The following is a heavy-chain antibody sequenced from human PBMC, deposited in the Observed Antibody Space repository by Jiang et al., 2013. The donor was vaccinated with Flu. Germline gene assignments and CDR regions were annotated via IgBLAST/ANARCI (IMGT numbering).Heavy chain of an antibody. CDR1: GFTITSSG. J-gene: IGHJ6*01. Sequence: VQLVESGGGVVQPGRSLRLSCAASGFTITSSGVHWVRQAPGKGLEWVSVLSAAGSETYYADSVKGRFTISRDSSTNTVFLQMSSLRPEDTAVYYCARSSSGYDYY. V-gene: IGHV3-30*03. CDR3: ARSSSGYDYY. CDR2: LSAAGSET. D-gene: IGHD5-12*01.